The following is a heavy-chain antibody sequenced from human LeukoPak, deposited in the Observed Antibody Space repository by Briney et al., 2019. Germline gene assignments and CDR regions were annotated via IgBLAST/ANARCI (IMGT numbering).Heavy chain of an antibody. J-gene: IGHJ4*02. CDR1: GFTFSLYA. D-gene: IGHD2-2*01. CDR2: INDESSDI. CDR3: ARDTFQPGLIDS. Sequence: GGSLRLSCAASGFTFSLYAMNWVRQAPGKGLEWVSYINDESSDIHYAGSVRGRFTISRDDDRQTLYLQLSSLRVEDTAVYYCARDTFQPGLIDSWGQGTLVTVSS. V-gene: IGHV3-21*05.